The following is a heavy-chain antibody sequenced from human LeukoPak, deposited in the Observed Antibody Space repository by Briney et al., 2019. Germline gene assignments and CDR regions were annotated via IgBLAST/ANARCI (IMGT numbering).Heavy chain of an antibody. V-gene: IGHV4-39*01. CDR2: MFYSGST. CDR1: GGSVSSNYYY. CDR3: ARHASCSSTSCYVDY. Sequence: PSETLSLTCTVSGGSVSSNYYYWGRIRQPPGRGLEWLGGMFYSGSTYYNPSLKSRVTISVDTSKNQFSLELISVTAADTAVYYCARHASCSSTSCYVDYWGQGTLVTVSS. J-gene: IGHJ4*02. D-gene: IGHD2-2*01.